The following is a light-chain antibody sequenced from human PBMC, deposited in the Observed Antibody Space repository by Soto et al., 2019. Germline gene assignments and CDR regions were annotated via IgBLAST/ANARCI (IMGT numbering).Light chain of an antibody. V-gene: IGKV3-20*01. CDR2: GAS. Sequence: EIVLTQSPGTLSLSPGERATLSCRASQIVSSTYLAWYEQKPGQAPRLLIYGASTRATGIPDRFSGSGSGTDFTLTISRVEPEDFAVFYCHQYGSSPWKFGQGTKVEIK. CDR3: HQYGSSPWK. CDR1: QIVSSTY. J-gene: IGKJ1*01.